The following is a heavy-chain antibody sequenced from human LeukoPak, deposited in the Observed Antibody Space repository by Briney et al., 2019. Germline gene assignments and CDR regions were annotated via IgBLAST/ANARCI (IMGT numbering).Heavy chain of an antibody. V-gene: IGHV3-23*01. Sequence: GGSLRLSCAASGFSFSDYVMSWVRQAPGQGLEWVSNISGRGRSTYSADSVKVRFTSSRDNAKNALYLQLNNLKAEDTAIYYCAKRIEGRADDVFDIWGQGTMVTVSS. J-gene: IGHJ3*02. CDR3: AKRIEGRADDVFDI. CDR1: GFSFSDYV. CDR2: ISGRGRST.